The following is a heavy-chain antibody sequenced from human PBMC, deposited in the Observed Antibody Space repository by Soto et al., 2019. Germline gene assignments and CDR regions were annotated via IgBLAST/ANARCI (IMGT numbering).Heavy chain of an antibody. Sequence: SGPTLVNPTQTLTLTCTFSGVSLSTSGLCVSWIRRPPGKALEWLALIDWNDDKYYSTSLKTRLTISKDTSKTQVVLTMTNLDPVDTATYYCARSSGYYYYYGIDVWGQGTTVTVSS. CDR2: IDWNDDK. V-gene: IGHV2-70*01. J-gene: IGHJ6*02. CDR3: ARSSGYYYYYGIDV. CDR1: GVSLSTSGLC. D-gene: IGHD6-19*01.